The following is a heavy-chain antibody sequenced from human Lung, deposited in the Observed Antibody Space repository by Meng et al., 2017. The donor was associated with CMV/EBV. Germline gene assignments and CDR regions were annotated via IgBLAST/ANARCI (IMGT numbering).Heavy chain of an antibody. D-gene: IGHD3-10*01. Sequence: SGYNFKNFGISWVRQATGQGLEWLGWISGYHGNTNYGIDCLGRVTLTIDTFTTTAYMELRSLTSDDTAVYYCARDRWFGEVPSYGMDVWGHGTLVTVSS. CDR3: ARDRWFGEVPSYGMDV. CDR1: GYNFKNFG. V-gene: IGHV1-18*01. CDR2: ISGYHGNT. J-gene: IGHJ6*02.